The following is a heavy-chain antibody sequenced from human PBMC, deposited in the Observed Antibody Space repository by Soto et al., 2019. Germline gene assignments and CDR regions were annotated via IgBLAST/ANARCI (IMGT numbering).Heavy chain of an antibody. Sequence: GGSLRLSCAASGFTFSSYAMSWVRQAPGKGLEWVSAISGSGGSTYYADSVKGRFTISRDNSKNTLYLQMNSLRAEDTAVYYCPLYGAAGGGMGTDYYYGMDVWGQGTTVTVSS. D-gene: IGHD2-8*02. V-gene: IGHV3-23*01. CDR2: ISGSGGST. J-gene: IGHJ6*02. CDR1: GFTFSSYA. CDR3: PLYGAAGGGMGTDYYYGMDV.